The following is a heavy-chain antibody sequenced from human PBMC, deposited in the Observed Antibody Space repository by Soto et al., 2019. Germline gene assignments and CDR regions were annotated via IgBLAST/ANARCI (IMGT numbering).Heavy chain of an antibody. V-gene: IGHV3-53*02. Sequence: EVQLVETGGGLIQPGGSLRLSCAASGFTVSSKYMSWVRQAPGKGLEWVSVIYSGGNTYYADSVKGRFTISRDNSENTLFLQMNSLRVEDTALYYCRGQHLLVGFDVWGQGTMVTVSS. CDR3: RGQHLLVGFDV. D-gene: IGHD6-13*01. CDR2: IYSGGNT. CDR1: GFTVSSKY. J-gene: IGHJ3*01.